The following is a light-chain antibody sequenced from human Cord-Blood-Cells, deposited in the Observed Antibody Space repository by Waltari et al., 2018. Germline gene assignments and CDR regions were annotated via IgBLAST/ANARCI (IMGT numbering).Light chain of an antibody. Sequence: EIVLTQSPATLSLSPGERATLSCRASQSVSSYLAWYQQKPGQAPRLLIYDASNRATGSPARFSGSGSGTDFTLTISSLEPEDFAVYYCQQRSNWPFGQGTKVEIK. CDR2: DAS. V-gene: IGKV3-11*01. J-gene: IGKJ1*01. CDR3: QQRSNWP. CDR1: QSVSSY.